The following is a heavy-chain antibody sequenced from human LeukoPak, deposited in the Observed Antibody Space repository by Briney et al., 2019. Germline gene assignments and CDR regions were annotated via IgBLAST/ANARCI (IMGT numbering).Heavy chain of an antibody. V-gene: IGHV1-2*02. J-gene: IGHJ4*02. CDR2: INPNSCGT. CDR1: GYTFTGYY. D-gene: IGHD3-10*01. CDR3: ASYGAGSLSPDY. Sequence: ASVKVSCKASGYTFTGYYMHWVRQAPAQGVEGMGWINPNSCGTNYAQKFQGRVTMTRDTSISTAYMELRRLRSDDTAVYYCASYGAGSLSPDYWGQGTLVTVSS.